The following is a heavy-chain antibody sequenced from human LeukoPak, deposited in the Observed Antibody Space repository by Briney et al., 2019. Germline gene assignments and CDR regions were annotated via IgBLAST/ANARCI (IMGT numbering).Heavy chain of an antibody. V-gene: IGHV4-59*01. Sequence: SETLSLTCTVSGGSISSYYWPWIRQPPGEGLEGIGYFYHRGSANYNPSLKSRLSISVDTSKNQFSPTLSSVTAADAAVYYCARAGDYYVSGSYLGHWGQGTLVTVSP. D-gene: IGHD3-10*01. CDR3: ARAGDYYVSGSYLGH. CDR1: GGSISSYY. J-gene: IGHJ4*02. CDR2: FYHRGSA.